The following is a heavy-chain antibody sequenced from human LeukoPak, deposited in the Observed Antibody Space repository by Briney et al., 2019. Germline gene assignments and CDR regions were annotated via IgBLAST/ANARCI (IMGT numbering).Heavy chain of an antibody. CDR3: GRGVAAIDY. V-gene: IGHV6-1*01. Sequence: SQTLSLTCAISGDSDSSNSAAWNWIRQSPSRGLEWLGRTYYRSKWCNDYALSVESRITINPDTSKNQFSLRLNSVTPEDTAVYYCGRGVAAIDYWGQGTLVTVSS. CDR1: GDSDSSNSAA. D-gene: IGHD2-15*01. CDR2: TYYRSKWCN. J-gene: IGHJ4*02.